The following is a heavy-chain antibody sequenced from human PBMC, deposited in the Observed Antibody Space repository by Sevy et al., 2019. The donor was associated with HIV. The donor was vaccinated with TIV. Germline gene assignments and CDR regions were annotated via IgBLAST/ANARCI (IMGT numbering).Heavy chain of an antibody. CDR3: ARVGASSSWDGGSYGMDV. CDR2: ISYDGSNK. J-gene: IGHJ6*02. Sequence: GGSLRLSCAASGFTFSSYAMHWVRQAPGKGLEWVAVISYDGSNKYYADSVKGRFTISRDNSKNTRYLQMNSLRAEDTAVYYCARVGASSSWDGGSYGMDVWGQGTTVTVSS. D-gene: IGHD6-13*01. V-gene: IGHV3-30-3*01. CDR1: GFTFSSYA.